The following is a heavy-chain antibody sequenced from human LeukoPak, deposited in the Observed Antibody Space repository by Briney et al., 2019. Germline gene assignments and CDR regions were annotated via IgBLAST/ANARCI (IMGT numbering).Heavy chain of an antibody. V-gene: IGHV3-74*01. Sequence: GGSLRLSCAASGFTFSSSWMHWVRQAPGKGLVWVSRINSDGSSTGYADSVEGRFTISRDNAKNTLYLQMNGLRAVDTALYYCVRDNSGPDDWGQGTLVTVSS. CDR1: GFTFSSSW. D-gene: IGHD6-19*01. CDR3: VRDNSGPDD. J-gene: IGHJ4*02. CDR2: INSDGSST.